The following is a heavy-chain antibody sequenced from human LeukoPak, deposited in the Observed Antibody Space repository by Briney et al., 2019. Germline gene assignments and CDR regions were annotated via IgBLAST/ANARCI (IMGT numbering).Heavy chain of an antibody. CDR2: ISHDGAST. CDR3: AKYGSGQLWLLGWYFDF. J-gene: IGHJ2*01. Sequence: GGSQRLSCAASGYTFYNYAVTWVRQAPGKGLEWVSSISHDGASTHYADSVEGRFTISRDNSKNTVFLQMDSLRAEDTAVYFCAKYGSGQLWLLGWYFDFWGRGTLVSVSS. D-gene: IGHD3-16*01. CDR1: GYTFYNYA. V-gene: IGHV3-23*01.